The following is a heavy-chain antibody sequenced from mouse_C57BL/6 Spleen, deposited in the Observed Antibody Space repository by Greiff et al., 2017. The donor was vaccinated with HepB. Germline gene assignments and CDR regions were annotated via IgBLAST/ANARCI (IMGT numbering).Heavy chain of an antibody. V-gene: IGHV5-4*01. J-gene: IGHJ2*01. CDR2: ISDGGSYT. D-gene: IGHD3-3*01. CDR1: GFTFSSYA. CDR3: ARDGGRVLYFDY. Sequence: EVKVVESGGGLVKPGGSLKLSCAASGFTFSSYAMSWVRQTPEKRLEWVATISDGGSYTYYPDNVKGRFTISRDNAKNNLYLQMSHLKSEDTAMYYCARDGGRVLYFDYWGQGTTLTVSS.